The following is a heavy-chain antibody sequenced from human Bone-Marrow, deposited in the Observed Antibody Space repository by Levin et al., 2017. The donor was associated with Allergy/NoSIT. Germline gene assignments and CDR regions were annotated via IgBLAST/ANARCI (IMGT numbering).Heavy chain of an antibody. CDR1: GFTFNNAW. D-gene: IGHD4-17*01. CDR3: TTVDLGGTVTPIFDY. V-gene: IGHV3-15*01. J-gene: IGHJ4*02. CDR2: IKSKTDGGTT. Sequence: GGSLRLSCAASGFTFNNAWMSWVRQAPGKGLEWVGRIKSKTDGGTTDYAAPVKGRFTISRDDSKNTLYVQMNNLATEDTAVYYCTTVDLGGTVTPIFDYWGQGTLVTVSS.